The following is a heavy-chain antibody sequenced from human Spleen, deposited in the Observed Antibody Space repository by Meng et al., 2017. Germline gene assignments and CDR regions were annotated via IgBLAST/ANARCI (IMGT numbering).Heavy chain of an antibody. CDR3: ARDNDAFDI. Sequence: GESLKISCAASGFTFSSYAMHWVRQAPGKGLEWVAVISYDGSNKYYADSVKGRFTISRDNSKNTLYLQMNSLRAEDTAVYYCARDNDAFDIWGQGTRVTVSS. V-gene: IGHV3-30*04. CDR2: ISYDGSNK. J-gene: IGHJ3*02. CDR1: GFTFSSYA.